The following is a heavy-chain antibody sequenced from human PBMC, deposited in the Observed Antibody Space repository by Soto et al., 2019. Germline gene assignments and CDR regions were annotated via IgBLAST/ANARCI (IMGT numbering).Heavy chain of an antibody. V-gene: IGHV4-4*02. J-gene: IGHJ5*02. CDR2: IYHSGST. Sequence: SETLSLTCAVSGGSISSSNWWSWVRQPPGKGLEWIGEIYHSGSTNYNPSLKSRVTISVDKSKNQFSLKLSSVTAADTAVYYCARGGYYDSSGYQGGYNWFDPWGQGTLVTVSS. CDR3: ARGGYYDSSGYQGGYNWFDP. D-gene: IGHD3-22*01. CDR1: GGSISSSNW.